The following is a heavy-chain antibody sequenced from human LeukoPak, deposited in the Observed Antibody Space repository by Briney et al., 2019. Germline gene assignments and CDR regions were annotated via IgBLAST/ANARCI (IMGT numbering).Heavy chain of an antibody. J-gene: IGHJ5*02. CDR3: ARDSGGPYYDFWSGP. V-gene: IGHV3-7*01. CDR2: IKQDGSEK. CDR1: GFTFSSYW. Sequence: GGSLRLSCAASGFTFSSYWMSWVRQAPGKGLEWVANIKQDGSEKYYVDSVKGRFTISRDNAKNLLYLQMNSLRAEDTAVYYCARDSGGPYYDFWSGPWGQGTLVTVSS. D-gene: IGHD3-3*01.